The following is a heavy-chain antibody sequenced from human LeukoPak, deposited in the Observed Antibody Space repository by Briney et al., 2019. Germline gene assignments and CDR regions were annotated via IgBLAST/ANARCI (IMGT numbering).Heavy chain of an antibody. CDR1: EFTFSDYY. CDR2: ISYSGDTI. CDR3: ATLITMVRGVIQPFFDY. D-gene: IGHD3-10*01. V-gene: IGHV3-11*04. Sequence: PGRSLRLSCAASEFTFSDYYMSWIRQAPGKGLEWVSYISYSGDTIYYADSVKGRFTVSRDNAKNSLYLQMNGLRAEDTAVYYCATLITMVRGVIQPFFDYWGQGTLVTVSS. J-gene: IGHJ4*02.